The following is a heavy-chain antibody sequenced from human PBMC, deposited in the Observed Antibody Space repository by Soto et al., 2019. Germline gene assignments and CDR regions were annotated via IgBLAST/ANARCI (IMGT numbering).Heavy chain of an antibody. CDR1: GFTFDDYA. D-gene: IGHD3-3*01. CDR2: ISWNSGSI. V-gene: IGHV3-9*01. Sequence: EVQLVESGGGLVQPGRSLRLSCAASGFTFDDYAMHWVRQAPGKGLEWVSGISWNSGSIGYADSVKGRFTISRDNAKNSLYLQMNSLRAEDTALYYCAKDYYDFWSGYPWFDPWGQGTLVTVSS. CDR3: AKDYYDFWSGYPWFDP. J-gene: IGHJ5*02.